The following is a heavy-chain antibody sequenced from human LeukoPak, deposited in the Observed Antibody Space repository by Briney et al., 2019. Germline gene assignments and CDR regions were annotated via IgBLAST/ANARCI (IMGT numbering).Heavy chain of an antibody. D-gene: IGHD3-3*01. Sequence: PGGSLRLSCAASGFTFSSYAMSWVRQAPGKGLEWVSAISGSGGSTYYADSVKGRFTISRDNSKNALYLQMNSLRAEDTAVYYCAKDQEWEFWSGYYGGYFDYWGQGTLVTVSS. CDR1: GFTFSSYA. J-gene: IGHJ4*02. CDR3: AKDQEWEFWSGYYGGYFDY. CDR2: ISGSGGST. V-gene: IGHV3-23*01.